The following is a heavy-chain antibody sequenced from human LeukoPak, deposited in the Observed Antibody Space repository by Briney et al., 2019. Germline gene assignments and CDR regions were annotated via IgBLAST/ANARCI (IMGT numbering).Heavy chain of an antibody. V-gene: IGHV3-7*05. D-gene: IGHD3-22*01. Sequence: GGSLRLSCAASGFTFSSYWMGWVRQAPGKGLEWVANIKQDGSEKYYVDSVKGRFTISRDNAKNSLYLQMNSLRAEDTAVYYCASYYDSSGYFDAFDIWGQGTMVTVSS. CDR2: IKQDGSEK. J-gene: IGHJ3*02. CDR3: ASYYDSSGYFDAFDI. CDR1: GFTFSSYW.